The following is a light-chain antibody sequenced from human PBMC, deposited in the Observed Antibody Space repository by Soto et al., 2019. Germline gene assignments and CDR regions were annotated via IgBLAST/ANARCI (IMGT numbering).Light chain of an antibody. CDR3: QSYDNSLSDYYV. CDR2: GFT. CDR1: NSNIGAGYD. Sequence: QSVLTQPTSVSGAPGQTVTISCTGSNSNIGAGYDVHWYQHLPGAAPKLLIYGFTYRPSGVPDRFSGSKSATSASLAITGLQADDEAAYYCQSYDNSLSDYYVFGTGTKLTVL. V-gene: IGLV1-40*01. J-gene: IGLJ1*01.